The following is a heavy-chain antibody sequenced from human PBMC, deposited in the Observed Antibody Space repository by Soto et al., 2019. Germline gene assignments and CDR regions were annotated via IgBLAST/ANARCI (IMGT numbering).Heavy chain of an antibody. J-gene: IGHJ4*02. CDR2: IIPIFGTT. V-gene: IGHV1-69*01. CDR3: ARVFPDGWVEPGVVRGYLDT. D-gene: IGHD3-3*01. CDR1: ADSFSSYG. Sequence: QVQLVQSGAEVKEPGSAVKVSCKAPADSFSSYGISWVRQAPGQGLEWMGGIIPIFGTTNYAEKFQGRVTMSADETTNKAYMELSSLRSEDMALYYCARVFPDGWVEPGVVRGYLDTWGRGTLVTVSS.